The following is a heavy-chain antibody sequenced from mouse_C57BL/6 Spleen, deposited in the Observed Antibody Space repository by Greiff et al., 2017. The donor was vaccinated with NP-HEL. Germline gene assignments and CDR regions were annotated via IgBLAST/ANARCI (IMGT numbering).Heavy chain of an antibody. J-gene: IGHJ4*01. V-gene: IGHV1-15*01. CDR2: IDPETGGT. Sequence: QVQLQQSGAELVRPGASVTLSCKASGYTFTDYEMHWVKQTPVHGLEWIGAIDPETGGTAYNQKFKGKAILTADKSSSTAYMELRSLTSEDSAVYYCTRRGYYYGSSYAMGYWGQGTSVTVAS. CDR3: TRRGYYYGSSYAMGY. CDR1: GYTFTDYE. D-gene: IGHD1-1*01.